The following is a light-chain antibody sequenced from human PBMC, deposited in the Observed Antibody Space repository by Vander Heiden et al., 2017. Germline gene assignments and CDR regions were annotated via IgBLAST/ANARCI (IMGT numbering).Light chain of an antibody. Sequence: DIVLTQSPGTLSLSPGERATLSCRASQSVSSSDLAWYQQKPGQAPRLLIDGTSSRATGIPDRFSGSGSGTDFTLTITRLEPEDFAVYYCQQFDTSAYTFGQGTKLEIK. J-gene: IGKJ2*01. CDR3: QQFDTSAYT. CDR2: GTS. V-gene: IGKV3-20*01. CDR1: QSVSSSD.